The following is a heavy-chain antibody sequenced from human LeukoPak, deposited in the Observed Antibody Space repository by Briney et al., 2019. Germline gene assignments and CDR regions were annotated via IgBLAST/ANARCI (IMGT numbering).Heavy chain of an antibody. CDR3: ARDWVRGKGTSPAY. V-gene: IGHV1-18*01. J-gene: IGHJ4*02. D-gene: IGHD3-10*01. CDR2: ISDYNGNT. Sequence: ASVKVSCKASGYTLTSYGISWVRQAPGQGLEWMGWISDYNGNTNYAQKLQGRVTMTTDTSTCTAYMELRSLRSDDTAVYYCARDWVRGKGTSPAYWGQGTLVTVSS. CDR1: GYTLTSYG.